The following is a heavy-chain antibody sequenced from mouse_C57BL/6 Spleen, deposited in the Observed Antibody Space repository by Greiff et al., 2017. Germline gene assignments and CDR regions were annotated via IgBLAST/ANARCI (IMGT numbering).Heavy chain of an antibody. Sequence: DVKLVESGGDLVKPGGSLKLSCAASGFTFSSYGMSWVRQTPDKRLEWVATISSGGSYTYYPDSVKGRFTISRDNAKNTLYLQMSSLKSEDTAMYYCARQGYDGYFPDDWGQGTTLTVSS. CDR3: ARQGYDGYFPDD. CDR1: GFTFSSYG. J-gene: IGHJ2*01. V-gene: IGHV5-6*02. CDR2: ISSGGSYT. D-gene: IGHD2-3*01.